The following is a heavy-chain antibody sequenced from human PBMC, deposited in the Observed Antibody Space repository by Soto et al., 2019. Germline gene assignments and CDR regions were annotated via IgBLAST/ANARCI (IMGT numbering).Heavy chain of an antibody. CDR2: INSDGSST. Sequence: EVQLVESGGGLVQPGGSLRLSCAASGFTFSSYWMHWFRQAPGKGLVWVSRINSDGSSTSYADSVKGRFTISRDNAKNTLYLQMNRLRAEDTAVYYCARDRGWFGEVPFDYWGQGTLVTVSS. D-gene: IGHD3-10*01. V-gene: IGHV3-74*01. J-gene: IGHJ4*02. CDR3: ARDRGWFGEVPFDY. CDR1: GFTFSSYW.